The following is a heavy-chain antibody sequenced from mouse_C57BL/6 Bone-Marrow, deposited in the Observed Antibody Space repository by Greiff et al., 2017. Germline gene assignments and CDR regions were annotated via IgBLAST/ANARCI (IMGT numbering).Heavy chain of an antibody. J-gene: IGHJ1*03. V-gene: IGHV1-54*01. CDR3: ARRVYGSLYWYFDV. CDR2: INPGSGGT. Sequence: QVQLQQSGAELVRPGTSVKVSCKASGYAFTNYLIEWVKQRPGQGLEWIGVINPGSGGTNYNEKFKGKATLTADKSSSTAYMQFSSLTSEDSAIYYCARRVYGSLYWYFDVWGTGTTVTVSS. D-gene: IGHD1-1*01. CDR1: GYAFTNYL.